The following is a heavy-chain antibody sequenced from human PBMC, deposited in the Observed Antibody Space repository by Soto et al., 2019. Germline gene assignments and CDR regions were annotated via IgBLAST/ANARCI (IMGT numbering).Heavy chain of an antibody. CDR2: ISYDGSNK. CDR3: GKVIVKSSCSWYGGCDY. V-gene: IGHV3-30*18. CDR1: GFTFSSYG. Sequence: QVQLVESGGGVVQPGRSLRLSCAASGFTFSSYGMHWVRQAPGKGLEWVAVISYDGSNKYDADSVKGRFTISRYNSKNTLYLQMNSLRAEDTAVYYCGKVIVKSSCSWYGGCDYWGQGTLVTVSS. J-gene: IGHJ4*02. D-gene: IGHD6-13*01.